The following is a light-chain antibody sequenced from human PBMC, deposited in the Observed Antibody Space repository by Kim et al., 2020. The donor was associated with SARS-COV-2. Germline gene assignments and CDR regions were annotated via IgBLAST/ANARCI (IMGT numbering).Light chain of an antibody. CDR2: SYN. CDR1: SANIGSNT. V-gene: IGLV1-44*01. Sequence: VTTSCSGSSANIGSNTVDWYQHLPGTAPKLLIYSYNQRPSGVPDRCSGSKSGTSASLAISGLQSEDEADYYCAAWDDSLNGFYVFGTGTKVTVL. CDR3: AAWDDSLNGFYV. J-gene: IGLJ1*01.